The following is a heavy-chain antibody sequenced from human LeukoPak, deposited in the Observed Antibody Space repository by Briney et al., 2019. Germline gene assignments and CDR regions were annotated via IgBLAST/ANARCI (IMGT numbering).Heavy chain of an antibody. Sequence: GGSLRLSCAASGFTFTNYPMNWVRQSPGKGLECVSDISGSVGNTHYADSVKSRFTISRDNSKNTLYLQMNSLRAEDKAIYYCANERITTTAFDYWGQGTLVTVSS. J-gene: IGHJ4*02. CDR3: ANERITTTAFDY. V-gene: IGHV3-23*01. CDR2: ISGSVGNT. D-gene: IGHD4-17*01. CDR1: GFTFTNYP.